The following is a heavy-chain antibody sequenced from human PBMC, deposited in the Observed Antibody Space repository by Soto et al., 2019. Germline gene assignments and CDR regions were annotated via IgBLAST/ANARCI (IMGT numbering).Heavy chain of an antibody. CDR2: ISSSGSTI. D-gene: IGHD2-21*02. Sequence: HPGGSLRLSCAASGFTFSTYEMNWVRQAPGKGLEWVSYISSSGSTIYYADSVKGRFAISRDNTKNSLYLQMNSLRAEDTAVYYCASPMVTAPNDAFDIWGQGTMVTVSS. CDR1: GFTFSTYE. J-gene: IGHJ3*02. CDR3: ASPMVTAPNDAFDI. V-gene: IGHV3-48*03.